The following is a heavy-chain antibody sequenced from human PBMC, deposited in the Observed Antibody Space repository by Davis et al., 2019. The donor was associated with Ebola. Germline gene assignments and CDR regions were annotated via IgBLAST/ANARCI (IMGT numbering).Heavy chain of an antibody. CDR3: ARTLTIFGADWFDP. CDR2: IDWDDDK. D-gene: IGHD3-3*01. J-gene: IGHJ5*02. Sequence: SGPTLVKPTQTLTLTCTFSGFSLRTSGMRVSWIRQPPGKALEWLARIDWDDDKFYSTSLKTRLTISKDTSKNQVVLTMTNMDPVDTATYYCARTLTIFGADWFDPWGQGTLVTVSS. V-gene: IGHV2-70*04. CDR1: GFSLRTSGMR.